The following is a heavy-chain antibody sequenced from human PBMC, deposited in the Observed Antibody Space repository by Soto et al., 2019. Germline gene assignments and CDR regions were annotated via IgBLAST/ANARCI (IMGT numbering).Heavy chain of an antibody. CDR3: AGASRAGGGFDY. CDR2: INPSGGST. V-gene: IGHV1-46*01. CDR1: GYTFTNYY. J-gene: IGHJ4*02. D-gene: IGHD6-19*01. Sequence: QVQLVQSGAEVKKPGASVKVSCQASGYTFTNYYMHWVQQDPGQGLEWMGIINPSGGSTSYAQKFQGRVTMTRDTSTSTVYMELSSLRSEDTAVYYCAGASRAGGGFDYWGQGTLVTVSS.